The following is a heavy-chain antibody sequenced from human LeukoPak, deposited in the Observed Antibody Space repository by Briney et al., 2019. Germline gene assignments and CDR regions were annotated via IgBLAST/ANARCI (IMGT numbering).Heavy chain of an antibody. CDR2: VYYSGST. V-gene: IGHV4-59*01. CDR3: ARGLYYDRRLDY. CDR1: GDFITAYY. Sequence: PSETLSLTCTVSGDFITAYYWSWIRQPPGKGLEWIGYVYYSGSTEYNPSLKSRVTISVDTSKNQFSLKLSSVTAADTAVYYCARGLYYDRRLDYWGQGTLVTVSS. D-gene: IGHD3-22*01. J-gene: IGHJ4*02.